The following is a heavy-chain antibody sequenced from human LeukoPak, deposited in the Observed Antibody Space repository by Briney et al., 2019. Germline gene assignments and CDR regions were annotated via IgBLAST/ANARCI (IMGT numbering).Heavy chain of an antibody. V-gene: IGHV1-2*02. CDR3: ATAHRRIFSGSYSPFDY. D-gene: IGHD1-26*01. CDR2: INPNSGGT. CDR1: GYTFTGYY. J-gene: IGHJ4*02. Sequence: ASVKVSCKASGYTFTGYYMHWVRQAPGQGLEWMGWINPNSGGTNYAQKFQGRVTMTRDTSISTAYMELSRLRSDDTAVYYCATAHRRIFSGSYSPFDYWGQGTLVTVSS.